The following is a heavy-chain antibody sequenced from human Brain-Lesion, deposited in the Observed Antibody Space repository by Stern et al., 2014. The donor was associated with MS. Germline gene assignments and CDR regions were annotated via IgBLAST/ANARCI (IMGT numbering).Heavy chain of an antibody. Sequence: QVQLMQSGPGLVKPSQTLSLTCTVSGASISSGTSYWSWIRQPAGGGLEWIGRLPASGATYYNPSLRSRATISGDPSKTLFSLNLNRVTAADTAVYYCARGHWELLGNNYFDSWGQGTLVTVSS. J-gene: IGHJ4*02. CDR2: LPASGAT. V-gene: IGHV4-61*02. D-gene: IGHD1-26*01. CDR3: ARGHWELLGNNYFDS. CDR1: GASISSGTSY.